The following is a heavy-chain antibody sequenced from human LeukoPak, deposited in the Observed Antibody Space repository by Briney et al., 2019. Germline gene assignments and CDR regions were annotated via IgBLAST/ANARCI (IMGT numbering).Heavy chain of an antibody. Sequence: PGGSLRLSCAASGVTLSPYGMHWVRQAPGKGLEWVSYISSSGSTIYYADSVKGRFTISRDNAKNSLYLQMNSLRDEDTAVYYCARDIRNYYGSGNYWGAFDIWGQGTVVTVSS. CDR2: ISSSGSTI. D-gene: IGHD3-10*01. CDR3: ARDIRNYYGSGNYWGAFDI. CDR1: GVTLSPYG. V-gene: IGHV3-48*02. J-gene: IGHJ3*02.